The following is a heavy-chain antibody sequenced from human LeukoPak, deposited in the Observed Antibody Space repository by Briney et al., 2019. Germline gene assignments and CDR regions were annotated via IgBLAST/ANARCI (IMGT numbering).Heavy chain of an antibody. D-gene: IGHD1-26*01. Sequence: GGSLRLSCAASGFTFRYYWMTWVRQAPGKGLEWVANINQDGSEKYYVDSVKGRFTISRDNAKTSLYLQMNSLRAEDTAVYYCARDLVDSGSPSPPGFWGQGTLVTVSS. J-gene: IGHJ4*02. CDR2: INQDGSEK. CDR3: ARDLVDSGSPSPPGF. V-gene: IGHV3-7*01. CDR1: GFTFRYYW.